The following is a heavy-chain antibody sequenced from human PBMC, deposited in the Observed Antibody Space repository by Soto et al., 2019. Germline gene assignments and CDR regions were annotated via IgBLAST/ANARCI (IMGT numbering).Heavy chain of an antibody. CDR2: IWYDGSNK. CDR3: AREGELGAFDI. CDR1: GFTFSSYG. Sequence: QVQLVESGGGVVQPGRSLRLSCAASGFTFSSYGMHWVRQAPGKGLEWVAVIWYDGSNKYYADSVKGRFTISRDNSKNTLYLQMNSLRAEDTAVYYCAREGELGAFDIWGQGTMVTVSS. D-gene: IGHD1-26*01. J-gene: IGHJ3*02. V-gene: IGHV3-33*01.